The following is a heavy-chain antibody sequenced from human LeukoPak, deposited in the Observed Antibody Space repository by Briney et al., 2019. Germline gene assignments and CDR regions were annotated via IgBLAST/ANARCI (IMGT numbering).Heavy chain of an antibody. D-gene: IGHD4-17*01. V-gene: IGHV3-23*01. J-gene: IGHJ4*02. CDR2: ISGSAGST. CDR3: GKSHGYGDYVDY. CDR1: GFTYSSYA. Sequence: PGGSLRLSCAVSGFTYSSYAMRWVRQAPGKALEWVSIISGSAGSTYYADSVKGRFTISRDNFKNTLYLQMNSLRAEDTAIYYCGKSHGYGDYVDYWGQGTLVTVSS.